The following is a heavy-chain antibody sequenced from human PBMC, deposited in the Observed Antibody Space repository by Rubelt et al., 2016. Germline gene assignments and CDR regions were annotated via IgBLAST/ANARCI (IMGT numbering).Heavy chain of an antibody. CDR1: GGSISSITYK. V-gene: IGHV4-39*06. CDR3: ARVQRAGLLWDV. Sequence: LQLHESGPGLVKPSETLSLTCTVSGGSISSITYKWAWVRQPPEKGLEWIASIHYSGRTDYNPSLKSRVNISLDTSKNQFPRKLSALTAVDTAVYFCARVQRAGLLWDVWGHGTAVTVSS. J-gene: IGHJ6*02. CDR2: IHYSGRT. D-gene: IGHD3-10*01.